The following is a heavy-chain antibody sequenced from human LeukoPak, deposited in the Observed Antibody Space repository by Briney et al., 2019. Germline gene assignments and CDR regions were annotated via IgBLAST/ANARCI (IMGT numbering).Heavy chain of an antibody. CDR1: GGSISSSSYY. V-gene: IGHV4-39*07. CDR2: IYYSGST. J-gene: IGHJ4*02. Sequence: SETLSLTCTVSGGSISSSSYYWGWIRQPPGKGLEWIGSIYYSGSTYYNPSLKSRVTISVDTSKNQFSLKLSSVTAADTAVYYCARGVSRAGATTHYFDYWGQGTLVTVSS. CDR3: ARGVSRAGATTHYFDY. D-gene: IGHD1-26*01.